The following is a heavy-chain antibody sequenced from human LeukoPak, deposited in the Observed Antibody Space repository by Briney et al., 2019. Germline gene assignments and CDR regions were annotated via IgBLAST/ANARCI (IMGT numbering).Heavy chain of an antibody. Sequence: SETLSLTCAVYGGSFSGYYWSWIRQPPEKGLEWIGEINHSGSTNYNPSLKSRVTISVDTSKNQFSLKLSSVTAADTAVYYCARGRSGGGKPSYYYYMDVWGKGTTVTVSS. D-gene: IGHD2-15*01. V-gene: IGHV4-34*01. CDR1: GGSFSGYY. J-gene: IGHJ6*03. CDR3: ARGRSGGGKPSYYYYMDV. CDR2: INHSGST.